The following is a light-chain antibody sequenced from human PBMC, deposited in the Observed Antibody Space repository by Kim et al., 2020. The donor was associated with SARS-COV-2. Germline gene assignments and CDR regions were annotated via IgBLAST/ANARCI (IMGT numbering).Light chain of an antibody. CDR3: QSYDSANQV. CDR1: SGSIASNY. V-gene: IGLV6-57*04. J-gene: IGLJ3*02. CDR2: EDN. Sequence: NFMLTQPHSVSESPGKTVTLSCTRSSGSIASNYVQWYQQRPGSTPTIVIYEDNQRPSGVPDRFSGSIDSSSNSASLTISGLKTEDEADYYCQSYDSANQVFGGGTKLTVL.